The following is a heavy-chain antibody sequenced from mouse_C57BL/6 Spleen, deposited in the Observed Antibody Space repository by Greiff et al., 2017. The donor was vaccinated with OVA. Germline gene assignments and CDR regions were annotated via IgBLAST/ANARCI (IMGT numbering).Heavy chain of an antibody. CDR1: GYSITNGNHW. CDR2: ISSSGST. J-gene: IGHJ4*01. Sequence: DVKLVESGPALVKPSQTVSLTCTVTGYSITNGNHWWNWIRQVSGSKLEWIGYISSSGSTASNPSLKSRISITRDTSKNQLFLQLNSVTTADIATYYCARGSYDGYYGGSAMDYWGQGTSVTVSS. V-gene: IGHV3-4*01. D-gene: IGHD2-3*01. CDR3: ARGSYDGYYGGSAMDY.